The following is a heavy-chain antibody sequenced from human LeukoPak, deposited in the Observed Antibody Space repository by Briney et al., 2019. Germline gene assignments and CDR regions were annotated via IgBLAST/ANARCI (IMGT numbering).Heavy chain of an antibody. D-gene: IGHD5-12*01. CDR3: AKEALYGGYVN. V-gene: IGHV4-34*01. CDR2: INHSGST. CDR1: GGSFSGYY. J-gene: IGHJ4*02. Sequence: SETLSLTCAVYGGSFSGYYWSWIRQPPGKGLEWIGEINHSGSTNYNPSLKSRVTISVDTSKNQFSLKLRSVTAADTAVYYCAKEALYGGYVNWGQGTLVTVSS.